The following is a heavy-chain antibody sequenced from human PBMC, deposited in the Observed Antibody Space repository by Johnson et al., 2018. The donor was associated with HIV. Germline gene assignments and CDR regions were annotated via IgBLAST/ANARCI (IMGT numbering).Heavy chain of an antibody. Sequence: VQLVESGGGLIQPGGSLRLSCAASGFTFTNVWMSWVRQAPGEGLEWLGRLKSEPDGETTDYAAPVKGRFTISTDDSKNTLYLQMNSLKTEDTAVYYCTTDLGRNYGSGSYDDAFDIWGQGTMVTVSS. D-gene: IGHD3-10*01. CDR3: TTDLGRNYGSGSYDDAFDI. CDR1: GFTFTNVW. J-gene: IGHJ3*02. CDR2: LKSEPDGETT. V-gene: IGHV3-15*01.